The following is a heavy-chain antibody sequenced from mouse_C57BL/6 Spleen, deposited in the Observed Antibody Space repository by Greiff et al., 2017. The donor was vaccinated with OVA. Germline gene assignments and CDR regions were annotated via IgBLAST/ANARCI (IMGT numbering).Heavy chain of an antibody. J-gene: IGHJ4*01. CDR1: GFTFSDYG. CDR3: ARDDYDEDYAMDY. D-gene: IGHD2-4*01. Sequence: EVKVVESGGGLVKPGGSLKLSCAASGFTFSDYGMHWVRQAPEKGLEWVAYISSGSSTIYYADTVKGRFTISRDNAKNTLFLQMTSLRSEDTAMYYCARDDYDEDYAMDYWGQGTSVTVSS. V-gene: IGHV5-17*01. CDR2: ISSGSSTI.